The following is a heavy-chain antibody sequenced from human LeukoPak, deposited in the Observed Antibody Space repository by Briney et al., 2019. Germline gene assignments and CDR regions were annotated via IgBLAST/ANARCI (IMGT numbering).Heavy chain of an antibody. D-gene: IGHD6-13*01. CDR3: ARFSSIAAAFDY. Sequence: PSETLSLTCTVSGGSINSYWSWIRPPAGKGLEWIGRISGSGTITYNPALQSRLSISIDTSKNQFSLKLMSVTAADTAVYYCARFSSIAAAFDYWGRGTLVTVSS. CDR1: GGSINSY. CDR2: ISGSGTI. V-gene: IGHV4-4*07. J-gene: IGHJ4*02.